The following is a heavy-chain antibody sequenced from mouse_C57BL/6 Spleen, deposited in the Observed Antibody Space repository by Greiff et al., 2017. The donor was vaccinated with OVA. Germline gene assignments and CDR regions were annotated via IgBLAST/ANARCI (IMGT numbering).Heavy chain of an antibody. CDR1: GYTFTSYW. CDR2: IHPNSGST. D-gene: IGHD2-5*01. Sequence: VKLQESGAELVKPGASVKLSCKASGYTFTSYWMHWVKQRPGQGLEWIGMIHPNSGSTNYNEKFKSKATLTVDKSSSTAYMQLSSLTSEDSAVYYCAKKNYSNSLDYWGQGTTLTVSS. CDR3: AKKNYSNSLDY. J-gene: IGHJ2*01. V-gene: IGHV1-64*01.